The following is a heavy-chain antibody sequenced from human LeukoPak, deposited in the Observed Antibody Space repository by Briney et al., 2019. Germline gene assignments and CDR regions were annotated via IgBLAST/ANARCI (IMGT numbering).Heavy chain of an antibody. Sequence: PSQTLSLTCIVSGASINRGDYYWTWIRQHPGRGLEWIGYIHYSGSTYYNPSLKSRVTISGDRSKNQFSLELTSVTAADTAVYYCARDGDCGDHALDPWGQGTLVTVSS. D-gene: IGHD4-17*01. CDR3: ARDGDCGDHALDP. CDR1: GASINRGDYY. CDR2: IHYSGST. V-gene: IGHV4-31*03. J-gene: IGHJ5*02.